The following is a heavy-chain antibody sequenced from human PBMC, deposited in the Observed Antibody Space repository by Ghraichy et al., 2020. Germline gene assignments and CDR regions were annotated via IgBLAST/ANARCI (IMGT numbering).Heavy chain of an antibody. CDR3: AKGGLWFGEFVIDNWFDP. CDR1: GFTFSSYA. Sequence: GESLNIACAASGFTFSSYAMSWVRQAPGKGLEWVSAISGSGGSTYYADSVKGRFTISRDNSKNTLYLQMNSLRAEDTAVYYCAKGGLWFGEFVIDNWFDPWGKGTLVTVSS. CDR2: ISGSGGST. D-gene: IGHD3-10*01. V-gene: IGHV3-23*01. J-gene: IGHJ5*02.